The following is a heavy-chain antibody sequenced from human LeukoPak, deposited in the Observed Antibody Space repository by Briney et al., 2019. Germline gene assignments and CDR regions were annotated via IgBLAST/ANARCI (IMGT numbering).Heavy chain of an antibody. Sequence: GGALRLSCAASGFTFSSYGMSWVRQAPGKGLEWVSAISGSGGSTYYADSVKGRFTISRDNSKNTLYLQMNSLRAEDTAVYYCAREGTSITKYYYMDVWGKGTTVTISS. CDR2: ISGSGGST. CDR3: AREGTSITKYYYMDV. CDR1: GFTFSSYG. D-gene: IGHD5-12*01. V-gene: IGHV3-23*01. J-gene: IGHJ6*03.